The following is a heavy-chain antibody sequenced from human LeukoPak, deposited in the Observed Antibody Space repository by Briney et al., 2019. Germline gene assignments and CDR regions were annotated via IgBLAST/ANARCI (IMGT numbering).Heavy chain of an antibody. V-gene: IGHV3-15*01. J-gene: IGHJ4*02. D-gene: IGHD3-3*01. CDR1: GFTFSNAW. CDR2: LKSKTDGGTT. CDR3: TTDRGYDFWSGYLRYGLDY. Sequence: GGSLRLSCAASGFTFSNAWMSWVRQAPGKGLEWVVRLKSKTDGGTTDYAAPVKGRFTISREDSKNTLYLQMNSLKTEDTAVYYCTTDRGYDFWSGYLRYGLDYWGQGTLVTVSS.